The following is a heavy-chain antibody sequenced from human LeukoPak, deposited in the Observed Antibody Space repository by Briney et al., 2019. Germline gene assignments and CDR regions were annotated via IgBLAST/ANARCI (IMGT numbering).Heavy chain of an antibody. CDR1: GYTFTSYY. J-gene: IGHJ4*02. V-gene: IGHV1-46*01. CDR3: ARDLNSSSSFFDY. Sequence: GATVKVSCKASGYTFTSYYMHWVRQAPGQGLEWMGIINPSGGSTRYAQKFQGRVTMTRDMSTSTVYMELSSLRSGDTAVYYCARDLNSSSSFFDYWGQGTLVTVSS. CDR2: INPSGGST. D-gene: IGHD6-6*01.